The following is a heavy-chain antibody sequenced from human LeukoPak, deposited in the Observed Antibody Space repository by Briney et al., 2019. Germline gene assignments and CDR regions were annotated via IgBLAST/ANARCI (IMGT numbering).Heavy chain of an antibody. D-gene: IGHD1-26*01. CDR3: ARRRYSGSSQHFDY. J-gene: IGHJ4*02. Sequence: PGGSLRLSCAASGFTLSSSSMNWVRQAPGKGLEWVANIKQDGSEKYYVDSVKGRFTISRDNAKNSLYLQMNSLGAEDTAVYYCARRRYSGSSQHFDYWGQGTLVTVSS. V-gene: IGHV3-7*01. CDR1: GFTLSSSS. CDR2: IKQDGSEK.